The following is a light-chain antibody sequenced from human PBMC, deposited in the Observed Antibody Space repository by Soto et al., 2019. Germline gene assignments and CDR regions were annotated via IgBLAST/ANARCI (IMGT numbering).Light chain of an antibody. CDR1: QSVNIN. CDR2: GTS. CDR3: QQRSSWIT. V-gene: IGKV3-15*01. Sequence: EIVMTQSPATLSVSPGERATLSCRASQSVNINLAWYQQKPGQAPRLLIYGTSTRATGVPARFSGSGSGTEFTLTISNLQSEDFAVYYCQQRSSWITFGQGTRLEIK. J-gene: IGKJ5*01.